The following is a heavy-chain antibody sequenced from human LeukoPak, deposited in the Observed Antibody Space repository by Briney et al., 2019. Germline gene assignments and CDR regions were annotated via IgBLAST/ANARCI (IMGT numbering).Heavy chain of an antibody. D-gene: IGHD2-2*01. CDR1: GFTFSSYS. J-gene: IGHJ4*02. CDR3: AKDLNRYQLLYYFDY. V-gene: IGHV3-30*02. CDR2: IRYDGSNK. Sequence: GGSLRLSCAASGFTFSSYSMNWVRQAPGKGLEWVAFIRYDGSNKYYADSVKGRFTISRDNSKNTLYLQMNSLRAEDTAVYYCAKDLNRYQLLYYFDYWGQGTLVTVSS.